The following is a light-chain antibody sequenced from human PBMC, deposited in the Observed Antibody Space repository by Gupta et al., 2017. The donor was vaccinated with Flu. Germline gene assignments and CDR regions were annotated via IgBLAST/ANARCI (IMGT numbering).Light chain of an antibody. CDR2: RNN. Sequence: QSVLTQPPSASGTPGPRVTISCSGSSSNIGSNYVYWYQQLPGTAPKLLIYRNNQRPSGVPDRFSGSKSGTSASLAISGLRSEDEADYYCAAWDDSLSAPYVFGTGTKVTVL. J-gene: IGLJ1*01. CDR1: SSNIGSNY. V-gene: IGLV1-47*01. CDR3: AAWDDSLSAPYV.